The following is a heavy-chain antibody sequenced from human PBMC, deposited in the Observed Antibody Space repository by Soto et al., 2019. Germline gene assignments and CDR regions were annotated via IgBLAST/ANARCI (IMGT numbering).Heavy chain of an antibody. Sequence: QVQLVQSGAEVKKPGSSVKVSCKASGATLSTHGISWVRQAPGQGLEWMGGTIPIIGTTDYAEKFQGRVKITADESTTTSYMELSSLRPDDTAVYYCAEGDSSDTGDYWGQGTLVTVSS. D-gene: IGHD5-18*01. CDR3: AEGDSSDTGDY. CDR2: TIPIIGTT. V-gene: IGHV1-69*01. J-gene: IGHJ4*02. CDR1: GATLSTHG.